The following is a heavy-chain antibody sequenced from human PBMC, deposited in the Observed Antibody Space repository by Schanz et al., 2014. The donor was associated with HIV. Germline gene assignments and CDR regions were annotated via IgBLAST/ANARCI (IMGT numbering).Heavy chain of an antibody. V-gene: IGHV3-21*01. CDR3: ARGRDGYNSVYFDY. CDR2: ISTSSTYI. Sequence: EVQLVESGGGLVKPRGSLRLSCAASGFTFSSYNMNWVRQAPGKGLEWVSSISTSSTYIYYADSVKGRFTISRDNAKNSLFLQMNSLRAEDTAVYYCARGRDGYNSVYFDYWGQGTLVTVSS. J-gene: IGHJ4*02. CDR1: GFTFSSYN. D-gene: IGHD5-12*01.